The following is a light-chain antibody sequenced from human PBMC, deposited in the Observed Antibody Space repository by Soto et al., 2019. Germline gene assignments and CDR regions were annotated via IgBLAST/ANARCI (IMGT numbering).Light chain of an antibody. V-gene: IGKV4-1*01. Sequence: DIVLTQSPDSLAVSLGERATINCKSSQSVLYTSNNKNYLAWYQQRPGQPPKVLMYWASTRESGVPDRFSGSGSGTDFTRTISSLQAEEVSVYYSQQYYSFPFTFGPGTEVEIK. CDR1: QSVLYTSNNKNY. J-gene: IGKJ3*01. CDR3: QQYYSFPFT. CDR2: WAS.